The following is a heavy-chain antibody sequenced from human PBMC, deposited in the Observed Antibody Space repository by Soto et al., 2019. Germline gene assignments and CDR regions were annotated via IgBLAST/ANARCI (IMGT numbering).Heavy chain of an antibody. D-gene: IGHD5-18*01. Sequence: EVQLVESGGGLVKPGESLRLSCAASGFTFTDAWMNWVRQAPGKGLEWVGRSKSETGGGTIDYVAPVKGRFAISRDDSKNIVYLQMNRLKTEDTAVYYCATGRPEGIQKDAFDIWGQGTMVIVSS. CDR2: SKSETGGGTI. J-gene: IGHJ3*02. V-gene: IGHV3-15*07. CDR3: ATGRPEGIQKDAFDI. CDR1: GFTFTDAW.